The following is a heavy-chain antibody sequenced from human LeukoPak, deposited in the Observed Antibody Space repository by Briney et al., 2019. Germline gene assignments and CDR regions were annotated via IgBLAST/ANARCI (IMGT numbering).Heavy chain of an antibody. CDR2: IFYSGST. V-gene: IGHV4-59*01. J-gene: IGHJ4*01. CDR1: GASMSTYY. D-gene: IGHD4-17*01. CDR3: ARARRSTALTFSDYGDYGAFDY. Sequence: SECLSLTCTVSGASMSTYYWGWIRQPPGKGLEWIGFIFYSGSTSYDPSLKSRATMSVDTSKRQFSLNLNSVSAADTAVYYCARARRSTALTFSDYGDYGAFDYWGRQIRPTVSS.